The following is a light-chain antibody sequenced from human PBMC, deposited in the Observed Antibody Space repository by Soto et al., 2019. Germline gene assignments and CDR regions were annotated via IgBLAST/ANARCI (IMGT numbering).Light chain of an antibody. Sequence: EIVMTQSPATLSVSPGERVTLSCRASQSVTSNLAWYQQKPGQAPRLLIYGASTRATGIPARFSGSGSGTEFTLSISSLQSEDFAIYYCQQYNQWPPRTFGQGTKVEVK. V-gene: IGKV3-15*01. CDR2: GAS. CDR1: QSVTSN. J-gene: IGKJ1*01. CDR3: QQYNQWPPRT.